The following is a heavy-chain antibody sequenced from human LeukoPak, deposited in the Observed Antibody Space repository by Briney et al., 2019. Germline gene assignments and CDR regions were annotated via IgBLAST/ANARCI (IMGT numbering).Heavy chain of an antibody. V-gene: IGHV3-21*01. CDR3: ARIRQRLVAYGMDV. Sequence: GGSLRLSCAASGFTFSDYSMNWVRQAPGKGLEWVSSISSSSTYIYYADSVKGRFTISRDNAKNSLYLQMNSLRAEDTAVYYCARIRQRLVAYGMDVWGQGTTVTVSS. D-gene: IGHD6-13*01. J-gene: IGHJ6*02. CDR2: ISSSSTYI. CDR1: GFTFSDYS.